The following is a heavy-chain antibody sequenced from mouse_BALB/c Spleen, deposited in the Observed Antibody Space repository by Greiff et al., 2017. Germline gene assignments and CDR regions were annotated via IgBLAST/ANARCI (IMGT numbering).Heavy chain of an antibody. Sequence: QVQLQQSGAELAKPGASVKMSCKASGYTFTSYWMQWVKQRPGQGLEWIGAIYPGDGDTRYTQKFKGKATMTADKSSSTAYMQLSSLASEDSAVYYCARRSYDYDAGDYWGQGTTLTVSS. V-gene: IGHV1-87*01. CDR1: GYTFTSYW. J-gene: IGHJ2*01. CDR3: ARRSYDYDAGDY. D-gene: IGHD2-4*01. CDR2: IYPGDGDT.